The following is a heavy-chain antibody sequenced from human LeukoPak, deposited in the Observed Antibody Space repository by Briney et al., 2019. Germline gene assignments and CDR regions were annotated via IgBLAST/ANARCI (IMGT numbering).Heavy chain of an antibody. V-gene: IGHV3-23*01. D-gene: IGHD4-23*01. J-gene: IGHJ4*02. CDR2: ISGSGGST. CDR1: GFTFSSYA. CDR3: AKGVDYGGGYYFDY. Sequence: GGSLRLSCAASGFTFSSYAMSWVRQAPGKGLEWVSAISGSGGSTYYADSVKGRFTISRDNSKNTLYPQMNSLRAEDTAVYYCAKGVDYGGGYYFDYWGQGTLVTVSS.